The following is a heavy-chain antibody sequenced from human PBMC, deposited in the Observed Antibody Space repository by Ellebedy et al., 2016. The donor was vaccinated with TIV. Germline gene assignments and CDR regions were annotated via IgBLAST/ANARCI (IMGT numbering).Heavy chain of an antibody. Sequence: SETLSLTCTVSGVSISSSTYYWGWIRQPPGKGLEWIGTIYYTGSTYYNPSLKSRVTISVDTSKNQFSLKLSSVTATDTAVYFCARHSGDIADAFDIWGQGTMVTVSS. D-gene: IGHD5-12*01. CDR3: ARHSGDIADAFDI. CDR2: IYYTGST. CDR1: GVSISSSTYY. J-gene: IGHJ3*02. V-gene: IGHV4-39*01.